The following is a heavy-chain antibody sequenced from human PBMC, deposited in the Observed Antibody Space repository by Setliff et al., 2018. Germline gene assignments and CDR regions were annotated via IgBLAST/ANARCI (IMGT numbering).Heavy chain of an antibody. CDR1: GDSISNYY. Sequence: SETLSLTCTVSGDSISNYYWNWIRQPAGKGLVWIGRIYVTESTKYNPSLKSRVTLSIDTSKNQFSLKLSSVTAADAALYYCAASRAYKGAVEEWFLPKTFDFWGQGSPVTVSS. CDR2: IYVTEST. J-gene: IGHJ4*02. D-gene: IGHD3-10*01. CDR3: AASRAYKGAVEEWFLPKTFDF. V-gene: IGHV4-4*07.